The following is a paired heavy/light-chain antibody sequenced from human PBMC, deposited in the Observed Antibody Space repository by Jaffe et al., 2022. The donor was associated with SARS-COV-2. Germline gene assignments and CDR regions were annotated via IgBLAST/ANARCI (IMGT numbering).Light chain of an antibody. Sequence: DIQMTQSPSSLSASVGDRVTITCQASQDISNSLNWYQQKPGKAPKLLIYGASNLQTGVPSRFSGGGSGTDFTFTISSLQPEDIATYYCQHYDNLLRVTFGPGTKVDIK. CDR1: QDISNS. CDR3: QHYDNLLRVT. V-gene: IGKV1-33*01. J-gene: IGKJ3*01. CDR2: GAS.
Heavy chain of an antibody. Sequence: QVQLVESGGGVVQPGRSLRLSCATSGFTFSSYAMHWVRQAPGKGLEWVAFIWYDGSNKYYADSVKGRFTLSKDNSKNALYLQMNSLRAEDTAVYYCARDRRVGGYETLDMWGQGTMVTVSS. CDR3: ARDRRVGGYETLDM. J-gene: IGHJ3*02. V-gene: IGHV3-30*01. D-gene: IGHD3-16*01. CDR2: IWYDGSNK. CDR1: GFTFSSYA.